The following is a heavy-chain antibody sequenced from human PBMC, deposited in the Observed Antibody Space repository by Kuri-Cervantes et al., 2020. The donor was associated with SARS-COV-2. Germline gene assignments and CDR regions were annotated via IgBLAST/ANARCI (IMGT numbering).Heavy chain of an antibody. CDR2: ISYDERNK. CDR1: RFTFSSYA. Sequence: GGSLRLSCAGSRFTFSSYAMHWVRQAPGKGLEWVAVISYDERNKYYADSVKGRFTISRDLSKNTLYLQMNSLRAEDTAMYYCAREATTGTNRAEYFQYWGQGTLV. CDR3: AREATTGTNRAEYFQY. V-gene: IGHV3-30*01. J-gene: IGHJ1*01. D-gene: IGHD1/OR15-1a*01.